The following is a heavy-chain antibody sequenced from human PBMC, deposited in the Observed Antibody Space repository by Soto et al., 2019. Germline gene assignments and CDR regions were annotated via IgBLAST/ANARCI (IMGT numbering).Heavy chain of an antibody. Sequence: SETLSLTCAVSDDSISRNNCSIWVRHPPGKVLEWIGEIYHSGSTNYNPSLKSRVTISVDKSKNQFSLQLSSVTAADTAVYYWARVFTMKRPPQFDYWGQGTLVNVSS. CDR2: IYHSGST. J-gene: IGHJ4*02. D-gene: IGHD3-22*01. CDR1: DDSISRNNC. V-gene: IGHV4-4*02. CDR3: ARVFTMKRPPQFDY.